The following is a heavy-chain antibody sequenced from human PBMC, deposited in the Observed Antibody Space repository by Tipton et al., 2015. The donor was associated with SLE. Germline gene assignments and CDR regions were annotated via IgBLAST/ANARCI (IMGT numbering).Heavy chain of an antibody. J-gene: IGHJ5*02. Sequence: TLSLTCTVSDGSIRSTNYYWGWIRQPPGKGLEWIGEINHSGSTNYNPSLKSRVTISVDTSKNQFSLKLSSVTAADTAVYYCAREASYCGGDCYPSWFDPWGQGTLVTVSS. D-gene: IGHD2-21*01. V-gene: IGHV4-39*07. CDR3: AREASYCGGDCYPSWFDP. CDR1: DGSIRSTNYY. CDR2: INHSGST.